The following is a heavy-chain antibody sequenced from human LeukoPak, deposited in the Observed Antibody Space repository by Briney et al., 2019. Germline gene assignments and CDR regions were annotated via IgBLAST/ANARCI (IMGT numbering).Heavy chain of an antibody. CDR1: GFTFDDYA. D-gene: IGHD3-16*01. CDR3: AKEGLEGGFDY. CDR2: ISWNSGSI. Sequence: SLRLSCAASGFTFDDYAMHWVRHAPGKGLEWVSGISWNSGSIGYADSVKGRFTISRDNAKNSLYLQMNSLRAEDTALYYCAKEGLEGGFDYWGQGTLVTVSS. J-gene: IGHJ4*02. V-gene: IGHV3-9*01.